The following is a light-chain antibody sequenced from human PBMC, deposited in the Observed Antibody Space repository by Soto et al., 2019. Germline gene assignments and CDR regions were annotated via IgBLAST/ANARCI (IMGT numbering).Light chain of an antibody. Sequence: EIVWPQSPATLSLSPGERATLSCRASQSVSSYYLAWYQQKPGQAPRLLIYAASSRATGIPDRFSGGGSGTDFTLTISRLEPEDFAVYYCQQCGSSPWTFGQGTMVDIK. J-gene: IGKJ1*01. V-gene: IGKV3-20*01. CDR1: QSVSSYY. CDR2: AAS. CDR3: QQCGSSPWT.